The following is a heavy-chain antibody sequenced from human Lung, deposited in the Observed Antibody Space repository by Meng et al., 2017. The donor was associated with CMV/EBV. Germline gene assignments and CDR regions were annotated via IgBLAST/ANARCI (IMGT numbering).Heavy chain of an antibody. CDR3: AKDLFDFWSGYVGTFDY. CDR2: IWYDGSNK. J-gene: IGHJ4*02. CDR1: GFTFSSYG. D-gene: IGHD3-3*01. V-gene: IGHV3-33*06. Sequence: PCAASGFTFSSYGMHWVRQAPGKGLEWVAVIWYDGSNKYYADSVKGRFTISRDNSKNTLYLQMNSLRAEDTAVYYCAKDLFDFWSGYVGTFDYWXQGTLVTVSS.